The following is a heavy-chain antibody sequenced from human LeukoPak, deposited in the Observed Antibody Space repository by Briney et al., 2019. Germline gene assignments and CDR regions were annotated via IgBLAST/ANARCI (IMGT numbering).Heavy chain of an antibody. Sequence: PGGSLRLSCAASGFTFSSYSMTWVRQAPGKGLEWVSSITSGGDDIYYSDSVKGRFTISRDSAKNSLFLQMNNLRAEDTAVYFCAKSQRYYGDYEHFDYWGQGTLVTVSS. J-gene: IGHJ4*02. V-gene: IGHV3-21*01. D-gene: IGHD4-17*01. CDR1: GFTFSSYS. CDR2: ITSGGDDI. CDR3: AKSQRYYGDYEHFDY.